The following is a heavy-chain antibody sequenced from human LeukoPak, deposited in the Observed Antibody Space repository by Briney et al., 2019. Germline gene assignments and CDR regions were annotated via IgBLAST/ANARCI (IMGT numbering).Heavy chain of an antibody. J-gene: IGHJ6*03. Sequence: SETLSLTCAFNGGSFSGYYWSWIRQPPGKGLEWIGYIYYSGSTNYNPSLKSRVTISVDTSKNQFSLKLSSVTAADTAAYYCARTGGSRSYSVYYYMDVWGKGTTVTISS. V-gene: IGHV4-59*01. CDR2: IYYSGST. CDR1: GGSFSGYY. D-gene: IGHD1-26*01. CDR3: ARTGGSRSYSVYYYMDV.